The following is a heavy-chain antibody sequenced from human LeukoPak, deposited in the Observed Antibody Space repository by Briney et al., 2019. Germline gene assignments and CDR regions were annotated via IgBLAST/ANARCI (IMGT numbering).Heavy chain of an antibody. CDR2: IDISGGST. CDR3: ANEVRPNDY. D-gene: IGHD1-1*01. J-gene: IGHJ4*02. CDR1: GFSFSSHA. V-gene: IGHV3-23*01. Sequence: GGSLRLSCAASGFSFSSHAMCWVRQAPGKGLEWVSSIDISGGSTYYAGSVQGRFTISRDNSKNTLYLQMNSLRAEDTALYYCANEVRPNDYWGQGTLVTVSS.